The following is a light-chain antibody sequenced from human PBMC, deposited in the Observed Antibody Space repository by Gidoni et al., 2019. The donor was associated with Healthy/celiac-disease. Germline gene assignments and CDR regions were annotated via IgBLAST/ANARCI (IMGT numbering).Light chain of an antibody. CDR3: QQRSNWPPFFT. V-gene: IGKV3-11*01. Sequence: EIVLTQSPATLSLSPGERATLSCRASQRVSSYLACYQQKPGQAPRLLIYDASNRATGMPARFSGSGSGTDFTLTISRLEPEDFAGYYCQQRSNWPPFFTFGPGTKVDIK. CDR2: DAS. J-gene: IGKJ3*01. CDR1: QRVSSY.